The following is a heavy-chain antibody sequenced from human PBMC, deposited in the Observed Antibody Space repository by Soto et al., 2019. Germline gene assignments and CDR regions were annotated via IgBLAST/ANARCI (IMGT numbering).Heavy chain of an antibody. CDR2: VSYCGST. CDR1: GASISTGSYY. J-gene: IGHJ4*02. V-gene: IGHV4-39*01. Sequence: QLQLQESGPGLVKSSETLSLTCTVSGASISTGSYYWGWIRQPPGKGLEWIGSVSYCGSTYYSPSLRSRVIISVDASKTQCSLRLSSVTAADTAIYYCARHLHCTNGVCPYYFDFWGQGILVTVSS. CDR3: ARHLHCTNGVCPYYFDF. D-gene: IGHD2-8*01.